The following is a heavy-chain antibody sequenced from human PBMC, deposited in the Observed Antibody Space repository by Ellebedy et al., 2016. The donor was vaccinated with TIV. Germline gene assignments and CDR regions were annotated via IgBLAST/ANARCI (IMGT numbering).Heavy chain of an antibody. CDR2: FLGYEDST. Sequence: GGSLRLSXAASGFSFSTFDMSWVRQAPGKGLEWVSVFLGYEDSTYYADSVKGRFTISRDNVNNLVYLHMTGLRDEDTAVYYCTRQPRFDYWGQGTLVSVSS. CDR3: TRQPRFDY. CDR1: GFSFSTFD. D-gene: IGHD1-14*01. V-gene: IGHV3-23*01. J-gene: IGHJ4*02.